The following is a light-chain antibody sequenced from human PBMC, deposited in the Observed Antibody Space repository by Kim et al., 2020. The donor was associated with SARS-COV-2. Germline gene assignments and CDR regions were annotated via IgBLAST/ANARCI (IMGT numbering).Light chain of an antibody. Sequence: GQAVAITSTGTTSDVGANIYVSWYQQHPDKAPKLILYELTKRPSGVPDRFSGSKSGNTASLTVSGLQAEDEAHYYCSSYAGANDVRFGGGTQLTVL. J-gene: IGLJ2*01. CDR1: TSDVGANIY. CDR2: ELT. CDR3: SSYAGANDVR. V-gene: IGLV2-8*01.